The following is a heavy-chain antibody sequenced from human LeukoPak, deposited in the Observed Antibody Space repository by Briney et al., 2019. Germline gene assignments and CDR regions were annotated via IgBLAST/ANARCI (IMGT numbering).Heavy chain of an antibody. D-gene: IGHD6-13*01. CDR3: ARDGSSLKLRHIDI. V-gene: IGHV4-38-2*02. CDR2: IFHTGST. J-gene: IGHJ3*02. CDR1: GYSISSGFY. Sequence: PSETLSLTCTVSGYSISSGFYWGWIRQSPGKGLEWIGNIFHTGSTYYNPSLKSRVTISVDTSKNQFSLKLSSVTAADTAVYYCARDGSSLKLRHIDIWGQGTMVTVSS.